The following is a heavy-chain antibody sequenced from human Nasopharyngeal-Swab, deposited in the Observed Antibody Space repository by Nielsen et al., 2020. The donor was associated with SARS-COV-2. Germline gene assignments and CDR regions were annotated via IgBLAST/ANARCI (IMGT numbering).Heavy chain of an antibody. Sequence: SETLSLTCTVSGGSISSGGYYWSWIRQHPGKGLEWIGYIYYSGSTYYNPSLKSRVTISVDTSKNQFSLKLSSVTAADTAVYYCARDKGGMATLDYYHYYYMDVWGKGTTVTVSS. CDR2: IYYSGST. V-gene: IGHV4-31*03. CDR3: ARDKGGMATLDYYHYYYMDV. J-gene: IGHJ6*03. CDR1: GGSISSGGYY. D-gene: IGHD5-24*01.